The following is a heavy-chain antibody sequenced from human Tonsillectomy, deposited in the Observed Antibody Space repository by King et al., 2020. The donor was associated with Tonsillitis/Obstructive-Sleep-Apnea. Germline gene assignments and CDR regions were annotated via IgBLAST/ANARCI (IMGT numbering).Heavy chain of an antibody. CDR3: AIRPYYDSSGYFDDFDI. CDR1: GFTVSSNY. Sequence: VQLVESGGGLIQPGGSLRLSCAASGFTVSSNYMSWVRQAPGKGLEWVSVIYSGGSTYYADSVKGRFTISRDNYKNTLYIQMNSLRAEDTVVYSCAIRPYYDSSGYFDDFDIWGQGTMVTVSS. CDR2: IYSGGST. V-gene: IGHV3-53*01. J-gene: IGHJ3*02. D-gene: IGHD3-22*01.